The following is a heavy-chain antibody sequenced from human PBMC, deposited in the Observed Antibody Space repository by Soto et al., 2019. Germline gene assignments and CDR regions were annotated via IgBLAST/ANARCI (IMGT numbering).Heavy chain of an antibody. D-gene: IGHD5-12*01. J-gene: IGHJ6*02. CDR2: TYYRSKWYN. CDR1: GDSVSSNSAA. V-gene: IGHV6-1*01. CDR3: AHSGYDYAPGYYYGRDV. Sequence: SQTLSLTCAISGDSVSSNSAAWNWIRQCPSRGLEWLGRTYYRSKWYNDYAVSVKSRITINPDTSKNQFSLQLNSVTPEDTAVYYCAHSGYDYAPGYYYGRDVWGHGTPVTVS.